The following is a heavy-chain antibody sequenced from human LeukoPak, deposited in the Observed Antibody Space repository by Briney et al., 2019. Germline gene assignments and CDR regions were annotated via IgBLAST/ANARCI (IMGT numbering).Heavy chain of an antibody. D-gene: IGHD3-3*01. CDR1: GGSFSGYY. CDR2: INHSGST. CDR3: ARGLWESTIFGVVTYYFDY. J-gene: IGHJ4*02. V-gene: IGHV4-34*01. Sequence: KPSETLSLTCAVYGGSFSGYYWSWIRQPPGKGLEWIGEINHSGSTNYNPSLKSRVTISVDTSKNQFSLKLSSVTAADTAVYYCARGLWESTIFGVVTYYFDYWRQGTLVTVSS.